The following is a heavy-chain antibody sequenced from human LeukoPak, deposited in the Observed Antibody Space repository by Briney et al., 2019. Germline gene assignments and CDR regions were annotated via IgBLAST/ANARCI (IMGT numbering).Heavy chain of an antibody. J-gene: IGHJ4*02. V-gene: IGHV1-46*01. CDR2: INPSGGST. CDR1: GYTFTSYC. D-gene: IGHD3-10*01. Sequence: ASVKVSCKASGYTFTSYCMRWVRPAPGQGLERMGIINPSGGSTSYAQKFRGRVTMTRDTSMSTVYMELSSLRSEDTAVYYCARDSSGSGSYAYWGQGTLVTVSS. CDR3: ARDSSGSGSYAY.